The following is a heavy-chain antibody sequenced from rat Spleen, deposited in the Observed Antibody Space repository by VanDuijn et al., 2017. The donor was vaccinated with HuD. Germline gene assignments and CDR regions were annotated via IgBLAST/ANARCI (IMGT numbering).Heavy chain of an antibody. J-gene: IGHJ3*01. V-gene: IGHV2S12*01. CDR1: GFALTSNG. CDR3: TREGHTMDRTTYWFAY. Sequence: QVQLKESGPGLVQPSQTLSLTCTVSGFALTSNGVSWVRQPPGKGLEWIAAISSGGNTYYSSTLKSRLSISRDTPKSQVFLKMYSLQTEDTAIYFCTREGHTMDRTTYWFAYWGQGTLVTVSS. CDR2: ISSGGNT. D-gene: IGHD1-9*01.